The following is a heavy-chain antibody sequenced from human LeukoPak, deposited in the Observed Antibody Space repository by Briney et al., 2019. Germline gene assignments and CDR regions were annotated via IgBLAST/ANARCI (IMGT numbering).Heavy chain of an antibody. CDR3: ARDLYYYDSSGYQSYYGMDV. CDR1: GFTVSSNY. J-gene: IGHJ6*02. D-gene: IGHD3-22*01. CDR2: IYSGGST. V-gene: IGHV3-66*01. Sequence: GGSLRLSCAASGFTVSSNYMSWVRQAPGKGLEWVSVIYSGGSTYYADSVKGRFTISRDNSKNALYLQMNSLRAEDTAVYYCARDLYYYDSSGYQSYYGMDVWGQGTTVTVSS.